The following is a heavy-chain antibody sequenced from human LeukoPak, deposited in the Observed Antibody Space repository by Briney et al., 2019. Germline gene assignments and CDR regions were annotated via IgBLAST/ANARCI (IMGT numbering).Heavy chain of an antibody. J-gene: IGHJ2*01. D-gene: IGHD3-22*01. CDR1: GFTLSSYA. CDR2: LSGSGGGT. CDR3: AKDQGYDTSASGSSDL. V-gene: IGHV3-23*01. Sequence: GGSLRLSCAASGFTLSSYAMSWVRQAPGKGLEWVSTLSGSGGGTYYADSVKGRFTISRDNSKNTLYLQMNSLRAEDTAVYYCAKDQGYDTSASGSSDLWGRGTLVTVSS.